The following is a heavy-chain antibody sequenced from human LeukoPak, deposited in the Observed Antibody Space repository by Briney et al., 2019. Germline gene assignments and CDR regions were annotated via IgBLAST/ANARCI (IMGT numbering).Heavy chain of an antibody. CDR2: INPSGGST. Sequence: ASVKVSCKASGYTFTSYYIYWVRQAPGQGLEWTGIINPSGGSTNYAQKFQGRVTMTRDTSTGTVYMELSSLRSDDTAVYYCARGDIVVVVAVYGMDVWGQGTTVTVSS. CDR3: ARGDIVVVVAVYGMDV. D-gene: IGHD2-15*01. CDR1: GYTFTSYY. V-gene: IGHV1-46*01. J-gene: IGHJ6*02.